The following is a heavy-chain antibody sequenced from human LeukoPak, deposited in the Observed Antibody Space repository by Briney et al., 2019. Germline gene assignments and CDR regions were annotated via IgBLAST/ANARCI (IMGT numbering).Heavy chain of an antibody. Sequence: GGSLRLSCAASGFTFSNYAMSWVRQAPGKGLEWISGISGSGDSKYYADSVKGQFTISRDNSKNTLYLQMDSLRVEDTAIYYCANGALWGQGTLVTVSS. J-gene: IGHJ4*02. CDR1: GFTFSNYA. V-gene: IGHV3-23*01. CDR3: ANGAL. CDR2: ISGSGDSK.